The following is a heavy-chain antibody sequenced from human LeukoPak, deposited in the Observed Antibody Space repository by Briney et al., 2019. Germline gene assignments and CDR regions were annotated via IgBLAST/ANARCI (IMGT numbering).Heavy chain of an antibody. Sequence: SETLSLTCTVSGYPISSGYYWGWIRQPPGKGLEWIGSIYHSGSTYYNPSLKSRVTISVDTSKNQFSLKLSSVTAADTAVYYCARVKGVVPAAIGNWFDPWGQGTLVTVSS. J-gene: IGHJ5*02. CDR1: GYPISSGYY. V-gene: IGHV4-38-2*02. D-gene: IGHD2-2*01. CDR2: IYHSGST. CDR3: ARVKGVVPAAIGNWFDP.